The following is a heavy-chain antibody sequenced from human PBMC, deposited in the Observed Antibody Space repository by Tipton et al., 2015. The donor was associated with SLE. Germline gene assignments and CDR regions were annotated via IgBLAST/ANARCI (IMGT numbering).Heavy chain of an antibody. CDR1: GGSFSDYY. Sequence: LRLSCDVYGGSFSDYYWGWIRQPPGKGLEWIGEINDSGTTHYNPSLKSRVTISIDTSENQFSLKLTSMTAADTAVYYCARRGSWWYFDLWGRGTLVTVSS. D-gene: IGHD1-26*01. CDR3: ARRGSWWYFDL. J-gene: IGHJ2*01. V-gene: IGHV4-34*01. CDR2: INDSGTT.